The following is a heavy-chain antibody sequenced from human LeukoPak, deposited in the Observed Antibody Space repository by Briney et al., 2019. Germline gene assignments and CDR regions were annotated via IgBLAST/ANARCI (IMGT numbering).Heavy chain of an antibody. V-gene: IGHV3-21*01. CDR2: ISSSSNYI. J-gene: IGHJ4*02. D-gene: IGHD2-2*01. CDR3: AKLYCSSTSCYEFGYFGY. Sequence: GGSLRLSCAASGFTFSSYSMNWVRQAPGEGLEWVSSISSSSNYIYYADSVKGRFTISRDNAKNSLYLQMNSLRAEDTAVYYCAKLYCSSTSCYEFGYFGYWGQGTLVTVSS. CDR1: GFTFSSYS.